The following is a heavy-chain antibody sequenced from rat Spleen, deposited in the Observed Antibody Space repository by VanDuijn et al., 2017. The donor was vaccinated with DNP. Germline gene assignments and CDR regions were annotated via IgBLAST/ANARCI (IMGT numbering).Heavy chain of an antibody. D-gene: IGHD1-7*01. CDR3: TRDMTY. CDR1: GFTFSDYN. V-gene: IGHV5-22*01. Sequence: EVQVVESGGGLVQPGRSMTVSCAASGFTFSDYNMAWVRQAPKKGLEWVAYMRYEGGSTYHGDSVKGRFTISRDIAKSTLYLQMNSLQTEDTAIYFCTRDMTYWGQGVMVTVSS. CDR2: MRYEGGST. J-gene: IGHJ2*01.